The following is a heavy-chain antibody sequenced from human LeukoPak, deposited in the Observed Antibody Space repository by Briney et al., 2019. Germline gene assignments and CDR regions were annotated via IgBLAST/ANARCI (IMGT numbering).Heavy chain of an antibody. Sequence: GGSLRLSCAGAGFTFTKYAMSWVRQAPGKGPEWVSGISASGGSVYYADSVKGRSTISRDDSKNTLYLQMNGLRVEDTAVYYCATVRSNYYYYYMDVWGKGTTVTVSS. V-gene: IGHV3-23*01. CDR3: ATVRSNYYYYYMDV. CDR1: GFTFTKYA. CDR2: ISASGGSV. D-gene: IGHD1-14*01. J-gene: IGHJ6*03.